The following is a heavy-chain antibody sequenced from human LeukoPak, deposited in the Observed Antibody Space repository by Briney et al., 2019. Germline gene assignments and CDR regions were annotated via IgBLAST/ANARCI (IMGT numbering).Heavy chain of an antibody. V-gene: IGHV3-23*01. Sequence: GGSLRLSCAASGFTFSSYWMHWVRQAPGKGLEYVSTISGSGGSTYYADSVKGRFTISRDNSKNTLYLQMNSLRAEDTAVYYCAKDFSFSSGRRPLDYWGQGTLVTVSS. CDR3: AKDFSFSSGRRPLDY. D-gene: IGHD6-19*01. CDR2: ISGSGGST. CDR1: GFTFSSYW. J-gene: IGHJ4*02.